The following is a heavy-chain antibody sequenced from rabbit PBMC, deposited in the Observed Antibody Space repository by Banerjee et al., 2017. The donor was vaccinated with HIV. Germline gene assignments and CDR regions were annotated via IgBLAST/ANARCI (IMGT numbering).Heavy chain of an antibody. Sequence: QSLEESGGDLVKPGASLTLTCTASGFSFSRDYFMCWVRQAPGKGLEWIGCIYSGSGGTYFATWAKGRFTISETSSTTVTLQMTSLTAADTATYFCARVNAGSSGYPYYFNLWGPGTLVTVS. CDR2: IYSGSGGT. D-gene: IGHD1-1*01. J-gene: IGHJ4*01. CDR3: ARVNAGSSGYPYYFNL. CDR1: GFSFSRDYF. V-gene: IGHV1S40*01.